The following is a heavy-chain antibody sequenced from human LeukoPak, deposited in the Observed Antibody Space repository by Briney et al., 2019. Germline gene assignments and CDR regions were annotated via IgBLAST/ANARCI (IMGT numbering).Heavy chain of an antibody. Sequence: GGSLRLSCAASGFTFSSYAMSWVRQAPGKGLEWVSAISGSGGSTYYADSVKGRFTISRDNSKNTLYLQMNSLRAEDTAVYYCAKPVTYSGSRKYVDYLGQGTLVTVSS. D-gene: IGHD1-26*01. J-gene: IGHJ4*02. CDR3: AKPVTYSGSRKYVDY. V-gene: IGHV3-23*01. CDR1: GFTFSSYA. CDR2: ISGSGGST.